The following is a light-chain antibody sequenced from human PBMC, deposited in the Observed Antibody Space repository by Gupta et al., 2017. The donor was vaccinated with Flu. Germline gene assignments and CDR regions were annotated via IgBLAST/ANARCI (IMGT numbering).Light chain of an antibody. J-gene: IGKJ4*01. CDR3: QQRSNWPPLT. CDR1: QSVSSY. Sequence: ATLYLSPGERATLSCRASQSVSSYLAWYQQKPGQAPRLLIYDASNRDTGIPARFSGSGSGTDFTLTISSREQEDFAVYYCQQRSNWPPLTFGGGTKVEIK. V-gene: IGKV3-11*01. CDR2: DAS.